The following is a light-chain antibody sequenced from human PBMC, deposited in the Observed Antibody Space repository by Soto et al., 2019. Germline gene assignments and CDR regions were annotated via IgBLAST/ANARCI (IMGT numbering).Light chain of an antibody. CDR2: LGS. J-gene: IGKJ1*01. CDR3: MQALQTPAT. Sequence: DIVMTQSPLSLPVTPGEPASISCRSSQSLLHSNGYNYLDWYLQKPGQSPQLLIYLGSNRASGVPDRFSGSGSDTAFTLKISRVEAEDVGLYYCMQALQTPATFGQGTKVEI. CDR1: QSLLHSNGYNY. V-gene: IGKV2-28*01.